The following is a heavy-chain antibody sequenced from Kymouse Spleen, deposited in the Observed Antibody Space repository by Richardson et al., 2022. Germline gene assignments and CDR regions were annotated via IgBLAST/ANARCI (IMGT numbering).Heavy chain of an antibody. CDR3: ARAIAVAGHFDY. Sequence: EVQLVESGGGLVQPGGSLRLSCAASGFTFSSYDMHWVRQATGKGLEWVSAIGTAGDTYYPGSVKGRFTISRENAKNSLYLQMNSLRAGDTAVYYCARAIAVAGHFDYWGQGTLVTVSS. V-gene: IGHV3-13*01. D-gene: IGHD6-19*01. CDR2: IGTAGDT. J-gene: IGHJ4*02. CDR1: GFTFSSYD.